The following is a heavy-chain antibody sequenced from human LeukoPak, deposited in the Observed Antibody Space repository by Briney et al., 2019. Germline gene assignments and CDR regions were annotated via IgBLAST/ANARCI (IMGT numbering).Heavy chain of an antibody. Sequence: GGSLRLSCAASGFTFSTFAMSWVRQAPGKGLEWVSAIFGNGRTTYYADSVKGRFTISRDNSKNTLYPQMNSLRAEDTAVYYCARGRYDWNDVGYFDYWGQGTLVSVSS. V-gene: IGHV3-23*01. CDR2: IFGNGRTT. CDR1: GFTFSTFA. D-gene: IGHD1-1*01. J-gene: IGHJ4*02. CDR3: ARGRYDWNDVGYFDY.